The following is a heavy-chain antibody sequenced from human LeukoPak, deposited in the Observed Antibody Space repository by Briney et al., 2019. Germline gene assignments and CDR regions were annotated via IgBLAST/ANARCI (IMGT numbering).Heavy chain of an antibody. CDR3: ARVDTVVGATDY. Sequence: ASVKVSCKASGYTFTGYYMHWVRQAPGQGLEWMGWINPNSGGTNYAQKFQGRVTMTRNTSISTAYMELSSLRSEDTAVYYCARVDTVVGATDYWGQGTLVTVSS. J-gene: IGHJ4*02. V-gene: IGHV1-2*02. CDR2: INPNSGGT. CDR1: GYTFTGYY. D-gene: IGHD1-26*01.